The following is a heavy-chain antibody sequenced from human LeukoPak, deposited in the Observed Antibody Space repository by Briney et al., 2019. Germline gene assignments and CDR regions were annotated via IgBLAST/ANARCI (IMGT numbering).Heavy chain of an antibody. V-gene: IGHV4-38-2*02. J-gene: IGHJ4*02. CDR3: ARSPAAVDY. CDR2: IYHSGST. Sequence: PSETLSLTCTVSGYSISSGYYWGWIRQPPGKGLEWIGSIYHSGSTYYDPSLKSRVTISVDTSKNQFSLKLSSVTAADTAVYYCARSPAAVDYWGQGTLVTVSS. D-gene: IGHD6-13*01. CDR1: GYSISSGYY.